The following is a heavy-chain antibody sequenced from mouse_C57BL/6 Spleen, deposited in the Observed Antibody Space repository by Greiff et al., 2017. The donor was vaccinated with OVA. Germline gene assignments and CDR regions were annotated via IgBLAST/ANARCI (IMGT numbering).Heavy chain of an antibody. CDR2: IYPGDGDT. J-gene: IGHJ4*01. CDR1: GYAFSSYW. Sequence: QVQLQQSGAELVKPGASVKISCKASGYAFSSYWMNWVKQRPGKGLEWIGQIYPGDGDTNYNGKFKGKATLTADKSSSTAYMQLSSLTSEDSAVYFCASPPGYGSGDYAMDYWGQGTSVTVSS. CDR3: ASPPGYGSGDYAMDY. D-gene: IGHD1-1*01. V-gene: IGHV1-80*01.